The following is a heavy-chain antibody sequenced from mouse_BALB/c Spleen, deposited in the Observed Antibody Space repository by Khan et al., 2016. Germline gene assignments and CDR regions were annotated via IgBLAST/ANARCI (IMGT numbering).Heavy chain of an antibody. J-gene: IGHJ4*01. CDR1: GYTFNNYW. Sequence: QVQLQQSGAELMKPGASVKISCKATGYTFNNYWIEWVKQRPGHGLEWIGDILPGSGNSNYNENLKGKATFTADTSSNTAYMQLSSLTSEDSAVYYCARAWYSIDYWGQGPSVTFSS. V-gene: IGHV1-9*01. CDR2: ILPGSGNS. CDR3: ARAWYSIDY.